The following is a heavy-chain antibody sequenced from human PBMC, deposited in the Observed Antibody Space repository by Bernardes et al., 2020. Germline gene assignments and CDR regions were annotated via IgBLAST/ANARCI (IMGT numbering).Heavy chain of an antibody. CDR2: IRQKGDAT. V-gene: IGHV1-2*02. CDR3: ARTFYYDRGGDSLFDL. J-gene: IGHJ4*02. D-gene: IGHD2-21*01. CDR1: GYTFSNYW. Sequence: ASVKLSCTASGYTFSNYWTRWLRQAPGQGLEWVGWIRQKGDATNHAQKFQGRVTMTRDTSISTDYMELSSLRSDDTAVYYCARTFYYDRGGDSLFDLWGQGTPVTVSS.